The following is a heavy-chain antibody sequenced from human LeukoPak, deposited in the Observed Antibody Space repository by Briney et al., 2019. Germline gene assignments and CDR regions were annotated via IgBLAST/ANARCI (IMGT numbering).Heavy chain of an antibody. CDR3: ARGGGGSSSELY. Sequence: ASVKVSCKASGGTFSSYAISWVRQAPGQGLEWMGWMNPNSGNTGYAQKFQGRVTITRNTSISTAYMELSSLRSEDTAVYYCARGGGGSSSELYWGQGTLVTVSS. J-gene: IGHJ4*02. CDR2: MNPNSGNT. D-gene: IGHD6-6*01. CDR1: GGTFSSYA. V-gene: IGHV1-8*03.